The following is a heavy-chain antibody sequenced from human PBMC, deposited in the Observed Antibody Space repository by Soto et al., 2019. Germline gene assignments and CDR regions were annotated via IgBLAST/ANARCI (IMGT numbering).Heavy chain of an antibody. CDR1: GYTFASYG. V-gene: IGHV1-18*01. J-gene: IGHJ4*02. CDR2: IISYTGNT. Sequence: GASVKVSCKASGYTFASYGFSWVRQAPGQGLEWLGWIISYTGNTNYAQKFQDRVTMTIDTSTGTAYMELRSLRSDDTAVYYCASQYCTNIMCYDLDYWGPETLVPVS. CDR3: ASQYCTNIMCYDLDY. D-gene: IGHD2-8*01.